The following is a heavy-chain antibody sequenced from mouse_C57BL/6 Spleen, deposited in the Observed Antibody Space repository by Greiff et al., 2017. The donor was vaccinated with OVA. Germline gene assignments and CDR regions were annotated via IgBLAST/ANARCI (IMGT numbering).Heavy chain of an antibody. V-gene: IGHV14-1*01. CDR1: GFNIKDYY. Sequence: EVQLQQSGAELVRPGASVKLSCTASGFNIKDYYMHWVKQRPEQGLEWIGRIDPEDGDTEYAPKFQGKATMTADTSSNTAYLQLSSLTSEDTAVYYCTTSLTGTRYYFDYWGQGTTLTVSS. J-gene: IGHJ2*01. D-gene: IGHD4-1*01. CDR2: IDPEDGDT. CDR3: TTSLTGTRYYFDY.